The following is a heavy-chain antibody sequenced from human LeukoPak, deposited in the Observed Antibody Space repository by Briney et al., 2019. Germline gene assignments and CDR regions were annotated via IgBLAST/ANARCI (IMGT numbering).Heavy chain of an antibody. D-gene: IGHD5-24*01. V-gene: IGHV4-30-2*01. CDR1: GGSISSGGYS. CDR2: IYHSGST. CDR3: ARDHEMALDY. J-gene: IGHJ4*02. Sequence: SQTLSLTCAVSGGSISSGGYSWSWLRQPPGTGLEWIGYIYHSGSTYYNPSLKSRVTISVDRSKNQFSLKLSSVTAADTAVYYCARDHEMALDYGGQGTLVTVSS.